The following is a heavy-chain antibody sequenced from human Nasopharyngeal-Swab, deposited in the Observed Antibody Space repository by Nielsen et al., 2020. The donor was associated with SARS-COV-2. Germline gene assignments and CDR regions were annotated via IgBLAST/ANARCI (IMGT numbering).Heavy chain of an antibody. CDR3: ARQNMSSSWYGDWFDP. Sequence: SETLSLTCTVSGASISSSSYYWGWIRQPPGKGLEWIGSIYYSGSTYYNPSLKSRVTISVDTSKNQFSLKLSSVTAADTAVYYCARQNMSSSWYGDWFDPWGQGTLVTVSS. D-gene: IGHD6-13*01. J-gene: IGHJ5*02. CDR2: IYYSGST. CDR1: GASISSSSYY. V-gene: IGHV4-39*01.